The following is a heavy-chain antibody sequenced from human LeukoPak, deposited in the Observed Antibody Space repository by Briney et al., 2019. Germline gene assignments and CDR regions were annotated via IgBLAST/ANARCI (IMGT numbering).Heavy chain of an antibody. CDR3: ARDRFLWGLGNWFDL. V-gene: IGHV1-18*01. D-gene: IGHD3-3*01. CDR2: ISANNGNT. J-gene: IGHJ5*02. Sequence: ASVKVSCKASVYTFSSFGISWVRQAPGQGLEWMGWISANNGNTDYAQKFQGRASMTTDTSTSTAYMELRSLRSDDTAVYYCARDRFLWGLGNWFDLWGQGTLVTVTS. CDR1: VYTFSSFG.